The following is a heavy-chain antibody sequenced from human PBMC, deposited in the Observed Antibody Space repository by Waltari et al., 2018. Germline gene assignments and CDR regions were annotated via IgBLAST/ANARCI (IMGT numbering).Heavy chain of an antibody. CDR2: INRRGST. CDR3: ARGNILGSAWYQRKGSFDS. V-gene: IGHV4-34*01. CDR1: GGSFSGYY. Sequence: QVQLQQWGAGLLKPSETLSFNCAVYGGSFSGYYWSWIRQSPTKGLEWFGEINRRGSTNYGPTPQRRVTMSLDTSKNQFSLNLSSITAADTAVYYCARGNILGSAWYQRKGSFDSWGQGTLVAVSS. D-gene: IGHD6-19*01. J-gene: IGHJ4*01.